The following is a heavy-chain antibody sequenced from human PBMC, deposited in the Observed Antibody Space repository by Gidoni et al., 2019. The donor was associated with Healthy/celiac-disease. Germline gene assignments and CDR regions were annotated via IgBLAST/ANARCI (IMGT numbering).Heavy chain of an antibody. CDR2: IYHSGST. CDR3: ARDEQVDSDAFDI. Sequence: QVQLQESGPGLVKPSETLSLTCTVSGYSISSGYYWGWIRQPPGKGLEWIGSIYHSGSTYYNPSLKSRVTISVDTSKNQFSLKLSSVTAADTAVYYCARDEQVDSDAFDIWGQGTMVTVSS. J-gene: IGHJ3*02. CDR1: GYSISSGYY. D-gene: IGHD6-13*01. V-gene: IGHV4-38-2*02.